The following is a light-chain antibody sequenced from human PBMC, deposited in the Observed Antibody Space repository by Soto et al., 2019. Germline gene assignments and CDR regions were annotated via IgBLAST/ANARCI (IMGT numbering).Light chain of an antibody. V-gene: IGKV3-20*01. CDR1: QSVSSVY. J-gene: IGKJ4*01. Sequence: DIVLTQAPGTLSLSPGERATLSCRASQSVSSVYLAWYQQKPGQAPRLLIYGASSRATGIPDRFSGSGSGTDFTLTISRLEPEDFAVYYCQQYGSSPPLTFGGGTNVEIK. CDR3: QQYGSSPPLT. CDR2: GAS.